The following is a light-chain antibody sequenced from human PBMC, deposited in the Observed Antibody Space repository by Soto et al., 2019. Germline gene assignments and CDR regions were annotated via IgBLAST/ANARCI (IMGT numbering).Light chain of an antibody. CDR3: HQYSNPPHT. V-gene: IGKV3-20*01. Sequence: ETVLTQSPCTLSLSPGEGATLSCRASQTVGASQLAWYQQKPGQSPRLLIYGVSNRATDIPDRFGGSGSGTDFTLTISRLEPEDFAVYYCHQYSNPPHTFGQGTKLEIK. CDR1: QTVGASQ. J-gene: IGKJ2*01. CDR2: GVS.